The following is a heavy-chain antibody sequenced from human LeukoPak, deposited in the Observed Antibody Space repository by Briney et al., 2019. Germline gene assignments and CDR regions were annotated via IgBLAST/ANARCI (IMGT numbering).Heavy chain of an antibody. CDR2: INHSGST. J-gene: IGHJ4*02. Sequence: SETLSLTCAVYGVSFSGYYWSWVRQPPGKGLEWLGEINHSGSTNYNPSLKSRVTISVDTSKNQFSLKLSSVTAADTAVYYCARPLNWGSRHTFVYWGQGTLVTVSS. CDR1: GVSFSGYY. D-gene: IGHD7-27*01. CDR3: ARPLNWGSRHTFVY. V-gene: IGHV4-34*01.